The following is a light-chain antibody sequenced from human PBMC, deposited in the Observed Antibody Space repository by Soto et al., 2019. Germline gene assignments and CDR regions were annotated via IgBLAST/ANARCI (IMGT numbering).Light chain of an antibody. V-gene: IGKV1-39*01. J-gene: IGKJ3*01. CDR2: AAS. CDR3: QQSYSTLFT. CDR1: QSISTY. Sequence: DIQMTQSPSSLSASVGDRVTIICRASQSISTYLNWYQQKPGKAPKLLIYAASRLQSGVPSRFSGSGSGTDFTLSISSLQPEDFATYYCQQSYSTLFTFGPGTKWISN.